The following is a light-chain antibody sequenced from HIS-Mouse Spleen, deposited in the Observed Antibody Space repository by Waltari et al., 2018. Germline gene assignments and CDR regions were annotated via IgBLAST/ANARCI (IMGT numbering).Light chain of an antibody. J-gene: IGLJ3*02. CDR1: SPNIGSNY. CDR2: RNK. CDR3: AAWDDSLSGPV. V-gene: IGLV1-47*01. Sequence: QSVLTQPPSASGTPGQRVTISCSGSSPNIGSNYVYWYQQLPGTASKLLIYRNKQRPSGVPDRFSCSKSGTSASLAISGLRSEDEADYYCAAWDDSLSGPVFGGGTKLTVL.